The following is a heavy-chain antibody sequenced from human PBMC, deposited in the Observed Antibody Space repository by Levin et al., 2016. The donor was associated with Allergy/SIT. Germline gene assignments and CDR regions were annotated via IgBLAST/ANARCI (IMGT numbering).Heavy chain of an antibody. D-gene: IGHD3-9*01. CDR2: IKQDGSET. Sequence: GESLKISCVASGFCFGCYWMNWVRQAPGKGLEWVASIKQDGSETYYVDSVKGRFTISRDNSKNTLYLEMNSLRPEDTAVYYCAKSLRYFDLYFYGMDVWGQGTTVTVSS. J-gene: IGHJ6*02. CDR1: GFCFGCYW. CDR3: AKSLRYFDLYFYGMDV. V-gene: IGHV3-7*01.